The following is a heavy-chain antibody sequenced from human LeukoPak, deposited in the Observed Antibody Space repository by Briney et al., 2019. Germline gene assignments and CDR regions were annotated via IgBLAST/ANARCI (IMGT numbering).Heavy chain of an antibody. CDR2: IIPIFGTA. D-gene: IGHD5-18*01. J-gene: IGHJ4*02. V-gene: IGHV1-69*06. Sequence: SVKVSCKASGGTFSSYAISWVRQAPGQGLEWMGGIIPIFGTANYAQKFQGRVTITADKSTSTAYMELSSLRSEDTAVYYCARSRGYSYGSLLYYFDYWGQGTLVTVSS. CDR3: ARSRGYSYGSLLYYFDY. CDR1: GGTFSSYA.